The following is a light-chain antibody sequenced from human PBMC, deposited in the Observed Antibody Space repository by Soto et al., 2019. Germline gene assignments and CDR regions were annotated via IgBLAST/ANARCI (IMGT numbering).Light chain of an antibody. CDR2: EVS. CDR1: SGDVFAYNY. Sequence: QSALTQPASVSGSPGQSITISCTGTSGDVFAYNYVSWYQQYPGKAPKLMIYEVSNRPSGVSDRFSGSKSGNTASLSISGLQTEDEADYYCGSYTSATTWVFGGGTKLTV. CDR3: GSYTSATTWV. J-gene: IGLJ3*02. V-gene: IGLV2-14*01.